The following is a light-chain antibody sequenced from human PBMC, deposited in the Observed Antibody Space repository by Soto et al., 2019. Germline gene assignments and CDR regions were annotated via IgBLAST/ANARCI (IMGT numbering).Light chain of an antibody. CDR1: SSDIGRYNY. CDR3: SSYISRSTYV. CDR2: DVS. Sequence: QSALTQPASVSGSPGQSITISCTGTSSDIGRYNYVSWYQQYPGKAPKFMIYDVSNRPSGVSNRFSGSKSGTTASLTISGLNAEDEDDYYRSSYISRSTYVFGTGTKLTVL. J-gene: IGLJ1*01. V-gene: IGLV2-14*01.